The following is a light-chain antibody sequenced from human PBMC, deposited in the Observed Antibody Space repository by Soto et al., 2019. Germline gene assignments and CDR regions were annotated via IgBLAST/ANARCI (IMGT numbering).Light chain of an antibody. V-gene: IGKV1-6*01. CDR3: LQDYNCPRR. CDR2: AES. J-gene: IGKJ1*01. CDR1: QGIRND. Sequence: IQMTQSPSSLSASVGDRVTITCRASQGIRNDLGWYQQKPGQAPKLLIYAESSLKSGVPSRVSGSGSGTDFTLTISSLQPEDFATYYCLQDYNCPRRCGQWTKLEIK.